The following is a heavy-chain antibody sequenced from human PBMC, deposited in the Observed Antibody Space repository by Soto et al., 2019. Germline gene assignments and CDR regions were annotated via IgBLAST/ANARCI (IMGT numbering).Heavy chain of an antibody. D-gene: IGHD3-22*01. CDR2: IYYSGST. CDR1: GGSISSYY. J-gene: IGHJ4*02. Sequence: SETLSLTCTVSGGSISSYYWSWIRQPPGKGLEWIGYIYYSGSTNYNPSLKSRVTISVDTSKNQFSLKLSSVTAADTAVYYCARDFRNYYASSGFVYWGQGTMVTV. V-gene: IGHV4-59*01. CDR3: ARDFRNYYASSGFVY.